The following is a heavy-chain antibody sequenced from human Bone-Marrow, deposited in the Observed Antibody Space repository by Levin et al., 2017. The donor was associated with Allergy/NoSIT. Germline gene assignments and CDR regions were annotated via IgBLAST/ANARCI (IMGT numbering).Heavy chain of an antibody. CDR2: IYYLGHT. J-gene: IGHJ4*02. CDR3: ARGGMFYHDSSGYPFDY. V-gene: IGHV4-30-4*01. CDR1: GGPIGSSDYY. Sequence: SQTLSLTCTVSGGPIGSSDYYWSWIRQTPGKGLEWIGCIYYLGHTYYNRSLKSRVTISMDTSQNQLSLKLRSVTAADTAVYYCARGGMFYHDSSGYPFDYWGQGTQVTVSS. D-gene: IGHD3-22*01.